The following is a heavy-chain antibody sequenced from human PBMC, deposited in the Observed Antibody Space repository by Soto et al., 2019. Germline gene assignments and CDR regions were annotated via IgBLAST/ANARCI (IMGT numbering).Heavy chain of an antibody. CDR2: INPNSGGT. V-gene: IGHV1-2*04. CDR1: GYTFSGYY. D-gene: IGHD3-9*01. J-gene: IGHJ5*02. Sequence: VSVKLSCNASGYTFSGYYMHWVRQAPRQGLEWMGWINPNSGGTNYAQKFQGWVTMTRDTSISTAYMELSRLRSDDTAVYYCARGGVLRYFDWLLYKAWSPGAVASWFDPWGQGTLVTVSS. CDR3: ARGGVLRYFDWLLYKAWSPGAVASWFDP.